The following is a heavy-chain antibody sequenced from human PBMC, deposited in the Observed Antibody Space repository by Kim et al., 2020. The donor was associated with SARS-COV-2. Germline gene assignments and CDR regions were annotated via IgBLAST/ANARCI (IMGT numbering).Heavy chain of an antibody. CDR2: INTNTGDP. CDR3: ARDGLAVPRTIYCYVFDV. D-gene: IGHD6-19*01. J-gene: IGHJ6*02. Sequence: ASVKVSCKASGYTFTTYAINWVRQAPGQGLERMGWINTNTGDPTYAQGFTGRFVFSLDTSINTAYLQISGLRAGDTAVYYCARDGLAVPRTIYCYVFDVWGQGTTVTVSS. V-gene: IGHV7-4-1*02. CDR1: GYTFTTYA.